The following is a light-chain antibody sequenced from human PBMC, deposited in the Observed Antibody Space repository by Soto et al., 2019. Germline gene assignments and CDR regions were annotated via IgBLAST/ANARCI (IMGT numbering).Light chain of an antibody. Sequence: EIVLTQSPGTLSFSPVERSTLALSPSQSVSSNSLAWYQQKPGQAPRLLIYGASTRATGIPARFSGSGSGTEFTLTISSLQSEDFAVYYCQQYNNWPRTFGQGTKVDIK. CDR2: GAS. V-gene: IGKV3-15*01. J-gene: IGKJ1*01. CDR1: QSVSSN. CDR3: QQYNNWPRT.